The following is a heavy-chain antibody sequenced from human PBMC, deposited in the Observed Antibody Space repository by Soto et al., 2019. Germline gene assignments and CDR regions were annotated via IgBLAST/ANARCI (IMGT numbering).Heavy chain of an antibody. Sequence: GESLKISCKTSGYSFISYWVTWVRQKPGKGLEWMGTFYPGDSTSTYSPSFQGQVTISVDKSISTAYLHLSSLKASDTAMYYCARIIGYCRNNDCSWTFDIWGQGTTVTVSS. CDR3: ARIIGYCRNNDCSWTFDI. CDR1: GYSFISYW. J-gene: IGHJ3*02. V-gene: IGHV5-51*01. D-gene: IGHD2-2*03. CDR2: FYPGDSTS.